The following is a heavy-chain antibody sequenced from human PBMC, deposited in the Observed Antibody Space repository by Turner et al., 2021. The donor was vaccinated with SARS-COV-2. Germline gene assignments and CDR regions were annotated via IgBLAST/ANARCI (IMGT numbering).Heavy chain of an antibody. Sequence: QVQLVESGGGVVQTGRSLRLSCAASGFTFSSYAMNWVRQAPGKGLEWVAVISYDGSNKYYADSVKGRLTISRDNSKNTLYLQMNSLRAEDTAVYYCARDKTGGYYGPLDYWGQGTLVTVSS. CDR2: ISYDGSNK. V-gene: IGHV3-30-3*01. CDR3: ARDKTGGYYGPLDY. D-gene: IGHD3-22*01. CDR1: GFTFSSYA. J-gene: IGHJ4*02.